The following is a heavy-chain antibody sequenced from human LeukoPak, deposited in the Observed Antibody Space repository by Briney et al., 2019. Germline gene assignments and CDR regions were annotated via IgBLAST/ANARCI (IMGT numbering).Heavy chain of an antibody. Sequence: PGGSLRLSCAASGFTFSDYYMGWIRQAPGKGLEWVSYINGRKVYYADSMKGRFTISRDNAKNSLYLQINSLRAEDTALYYCARAGMDSRGYYQGFDYWGQGTLVTVSS. V-gene: IGHV3-11*04. CDR2: INGRKV. CDR3: ARAGMDSRGYYQGFDY. CDR1: GFTFSDYY. D-gene: IGHD3-22*01. J-gene: IGHJ4*02.